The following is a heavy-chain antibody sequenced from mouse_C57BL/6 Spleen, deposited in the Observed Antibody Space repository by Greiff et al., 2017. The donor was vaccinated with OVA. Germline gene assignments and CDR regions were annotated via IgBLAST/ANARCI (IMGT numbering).Heavy chain of an antibody. Sequence: EVKLQESGPGMVKPSQSLSLTCTVTGYSITSGYDWHWIRHFPGNKLEWMGYISYSGSTNYNPSLKSRISITHDTSKNHFFLKLNSVTTEDTATYYGARDYGSSYGGFAYWGQGTLVTVSA. V-gene: IGHV3-1*01. CDR2: ISYSGST. CDR3: ARDYGSSYGGFAY. D-gene: IGHD1-1*01. CDR1: GYSITSGYD. J-gene: IGHJ3*01.